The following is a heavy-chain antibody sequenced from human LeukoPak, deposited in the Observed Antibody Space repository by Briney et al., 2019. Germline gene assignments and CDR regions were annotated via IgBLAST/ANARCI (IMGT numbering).Heavy chain of an antibody. CDR2: IDPNSGGT. V-gene: IGHV1-2*02. J-gene: IGHJ5*02. Sequence: ASVKVSCQASGYTFIGYSMHWVRQAPGQGLEWMGWIDPNSGGTNYAQRFQGRVTMTRDTSISTAYMELSRLRSDDTAVYYCARGIEIVATITGWFDPWGQGTLVTVSS. CDR3: ARGIEIVATITGWFDP. CDR1: GYTFIGYS. D-gene: IGHD5-12*01.